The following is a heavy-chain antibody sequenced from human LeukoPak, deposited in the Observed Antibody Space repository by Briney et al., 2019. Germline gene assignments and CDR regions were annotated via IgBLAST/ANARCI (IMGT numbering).Heavy chain of an antibody. Sequence: ASVKVSCKASGYTFSGTGWYLYWLRQAPGQGLECMGWIYPYTGATHYAQKFQGRVAMTRDTSISTAYMELSRLRPDDTAVYYCARDGPAQMVDFDYWGQGTLVTVSA. CDR2: IYPYTGAT. J-gene: IGHJ4*02. CDR1: GYTFSGTGWY. V-gene: IGHV1-2*02. D-gene: IGHD3-10*01. CDR3: ARDGPAQMVDFDY.